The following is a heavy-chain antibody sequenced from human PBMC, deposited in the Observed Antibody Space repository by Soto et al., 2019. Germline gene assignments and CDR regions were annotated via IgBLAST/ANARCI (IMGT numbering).Heavy chain of an antibody. J-gene: IGHJ4*02. V-gene: IGHV5-51*01. Sequence: GESLKISCKGSGYSFTSYWIGWVRQMPGKGLEWMGIIYPGDSDTRYSPSFQGQVTISADKSISTAYLQWSSLKASDTAMYYCARCLRYDYVWGSYRSTYYFDYWGQGTLVTVSS. CDR2: IYPGDSDT. D-gene: IGHD3-16*02. CDR1: GYSFTSYW. CDR3: ARCLRYDYVWGSYRSTYYFDY.